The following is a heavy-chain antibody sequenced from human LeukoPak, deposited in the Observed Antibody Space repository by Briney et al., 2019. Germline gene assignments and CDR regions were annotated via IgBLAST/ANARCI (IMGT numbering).Heavy chain of an antibody. V-gene: IGHV1-2*02. Sequence: GASVKVSCRASGYTFTGYYMHWVRQAPGQGLEWMGWINPNSGGTNYAQKFQGRVTMTRDTSISTAYMELSRLRSDDTAVYYCARDHEEVVAATNWFDPWGQGTLVTVSS. D-gene: IGHD2-15*01. CDR2: INPNSGGT. J-gene: IGHJ5*02. CDR1: GYTFTGYY. CDR3: ARDHEEVVAATNWFDP.